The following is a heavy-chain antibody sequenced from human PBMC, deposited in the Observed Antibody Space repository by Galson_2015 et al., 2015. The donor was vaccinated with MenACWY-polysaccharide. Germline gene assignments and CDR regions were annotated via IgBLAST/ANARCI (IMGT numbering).Heavy chain of an antibody. D-gene: IGHD2-2*01. CDR1: GSRFSNSG. J-gene: IGHJ3*01. CDR3: AREGSRIVFHAFD. V-gene: IGHV3-33*01. Sequence: SLRLSCAASGSRFSNSGMHWVRQAPGKGLEWVAVTQYDGSNKVYADSVKGRFTISRDNSKNTVFLEMNTLGVEDTAVYYCAREGSRIVFHAFD. CDR2: TQYDGSNK.